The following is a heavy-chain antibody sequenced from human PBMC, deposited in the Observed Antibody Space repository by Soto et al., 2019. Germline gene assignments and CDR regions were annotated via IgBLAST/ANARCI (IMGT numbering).Heavy chain of an antibody. J-gene: IGHJ6*03. CDR2: INHSGST. Sequence: SETLSLTCAVYGGTFSGYYWSWIRQPPGKGLEWIGEINHSGSTNYNPSLKSRVTISVDTSKNQFSLKLSSVTAADTAVYYCARGCSSTRYYYYYYMDVWGKGTTVTVSS. CDR3: ARGCSSTRYYYYYYMDV. D-gene: IGHD2-2*01. V-gene: IGHV4-34*01. CDR1: GGTFSGYY.